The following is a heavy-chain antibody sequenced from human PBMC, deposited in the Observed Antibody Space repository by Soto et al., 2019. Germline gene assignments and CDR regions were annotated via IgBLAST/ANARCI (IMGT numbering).Heavy chain of an antibody. CDR1: GLTFSSYA. CDR2: ISGGGGST. V-gene: IGHV3-23*01. J-gene: IGHJ4*02. CDR3: AGRIAVAGTLAY. Sequence: GGSLRLSCAASGLTFSSYAMSWVRQAPGKVLEWVSAISGGGGSTFYADSVKGRLTISRDNSKNTLFLQMNSLRAEDTAVYFCAGRIAVAGTLAYWGQGTLVTVSS. D-gene: IGHD6-19*01.